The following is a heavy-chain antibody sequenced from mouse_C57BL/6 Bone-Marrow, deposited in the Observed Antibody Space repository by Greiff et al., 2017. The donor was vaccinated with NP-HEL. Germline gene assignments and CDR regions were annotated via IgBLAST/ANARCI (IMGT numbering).Heavy chain of an antibody. D-gene: IGHD1-1*01. CDR1: GFSLTSYG. J-gene: IGHJ1*03. Sequence: QVQLKQSGPGLVAPSQSLSITCTVSGFSLTSYGVHWVRQPPGKGLEWLVVIWSDGSTTYNSALKSRLSISKDNSKSQVFLKMNSLQTDDTAMYYCARHGGGSSYWYFDVWGTGTTVTVSS. CDR2: IWSDGST. V-gene: IGHV2-6-1*01. CDR3: ARHGGGSSYWYFDV.